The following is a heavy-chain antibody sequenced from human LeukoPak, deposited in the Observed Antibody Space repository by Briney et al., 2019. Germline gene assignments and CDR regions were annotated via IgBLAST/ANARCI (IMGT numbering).Heavy chain of an antibody. J-gene: IGHJ4*02. CDR1: GFTFSSFE. Sequence: GGSLRLSCAASGFTFSSFEMKWVRQAPGKGLEWVSYISSGGSTIYYADSVKGRFTISRDNAKNSLSLQMNSLRAEDTAVYYCVREIIRLGQDDYFDYWGQGTLVTVSS. CDR2: ISSGGSTI. D-gene: IGHD3-3*02. V-gene: IGHV3-48*03. CDR3: VREIIRLGQDDYFDY.